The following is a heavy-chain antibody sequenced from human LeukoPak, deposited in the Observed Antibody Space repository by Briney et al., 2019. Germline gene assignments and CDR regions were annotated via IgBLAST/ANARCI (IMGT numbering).Heavy chain of an antibody. J-gene: IGHJ6*04. CDR2: INHSGST. CDR1: GGSFSGYY. D-gene: IGHD4-17*01. Sequence: SETLSLTCAVYGGSFSGYYWSWIRQPPGKGLEWIGEINHSGSTNYNPSLKSRVTISVDTPKNQFSLKLSSVTAADTAVYYCARTATVTILDVWGKGTTVTVSS. V-gene: IGHV4-34*01. CDR3: ARTATVTILDV.